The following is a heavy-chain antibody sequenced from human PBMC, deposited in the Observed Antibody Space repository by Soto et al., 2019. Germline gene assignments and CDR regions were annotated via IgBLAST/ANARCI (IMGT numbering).Heavy chain of an antibody. D-gene: IGHD6-19*01. J-gene: IGHJ3*02. CDR2: ILSDGSKQ. Sequence: GGSLRLSCAASRFTFSYYAMHWIHQAPGKGLEWVAVILSDGSKQYHAESVKGRFTISRDNSKSTLYLQMSSLRVEDTAVYYCVRTLAVAGTDAFDMWGQGTMVTVSS. V-gene: IGHV3-30-3*01. CDR3: VRTLAVAGTDAFDM. CDR1: RFTFSYYA.